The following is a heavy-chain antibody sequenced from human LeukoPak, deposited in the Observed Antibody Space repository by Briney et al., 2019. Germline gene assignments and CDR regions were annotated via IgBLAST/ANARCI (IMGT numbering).Heavy chain of an antibody. CDR2: IRYDGTYT. CDR1: GLTFNMYG. CDR3: AKGSYGGNFRGDYFNW. D-gene: IGHD4-23*01. V-gene: IGHV3-30*02. Sequence: GGSLRLSCAASGLTFNMYGMHWVRQAPGKGLEWVAFIRYDGTYTYYADSVKGRFTISRDNSYNTLHLQMNSLRAEDTAVYYCAKGSYGGNFRGDYFNWWGQGTLVTVSS. J-gene: IGHJ4*02.